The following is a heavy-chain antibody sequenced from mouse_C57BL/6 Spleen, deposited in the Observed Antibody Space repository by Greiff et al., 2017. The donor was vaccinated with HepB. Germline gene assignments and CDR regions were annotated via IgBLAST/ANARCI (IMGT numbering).Heavy chain of an antibody. V-gene: IGHV8-12*01. D-gene: IGHD2-5*01. Sequence: QVTLKESGPGILQSSQTLSLTCSFSGFSLSTSGMGVSWIRQPSGKGLEWLAHIYWDDDKRYNPSLKSRLTISKDTSRNQVFLKITSVDTADTATYYCARRGYSNYYFDYWGQGTTLTVSS. CDR2: IYWDDDK. CDR3: ARRGYSNYYFDY. CDR1: GFSLSTSGMG. J-gene: IGHJ2*01.